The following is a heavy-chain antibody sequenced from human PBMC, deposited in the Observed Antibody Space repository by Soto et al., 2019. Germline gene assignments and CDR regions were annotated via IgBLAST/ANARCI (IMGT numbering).Heavy chain of an antibody. CDR3: GRGPSPRAPAGGTPYYYAMDV. D-gene: IGHD6-13*01. CDR1: GYDFSAYD. Sequence: ASVKFSCKASGYDFSAYDINWLRQAAGQGFEWMGWMNPINGATGSARRFQGRVSMTRNTATGTAYLELTSLRSDDTAVYYCGRGPSPRAPAGGTPYYYAMDVWGQGTTVTVS. V-gene: IGHV1-8*02. CDR2: MNPINGAT. J-gene: IGHJ6*02.